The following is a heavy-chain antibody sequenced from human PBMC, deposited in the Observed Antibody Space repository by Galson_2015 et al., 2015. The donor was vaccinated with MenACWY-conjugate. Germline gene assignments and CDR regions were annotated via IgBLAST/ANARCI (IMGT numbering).Heavy chain of an antibody. V-gene: IGHV3-64D*06. J-gene: IGHJ3*02. CDR3: VNGGGSYYNVFDI. CDR1: GFSLSNYG. CDR2: IRGNGVST. Sequence: SLRLSCAASGFSLSNYGVHWVRQAPGEGLEYVSAIRGNGVSTYFADSVKGRFTISRDNAKNTLYLQMSSLRAEDTAVYYCVNGGGSYYNVFDIWGQGTMVTVSS. D-gene: IGHD1-26*01.